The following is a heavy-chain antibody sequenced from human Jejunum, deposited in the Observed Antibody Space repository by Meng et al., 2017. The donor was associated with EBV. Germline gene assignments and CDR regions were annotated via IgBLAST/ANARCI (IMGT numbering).Heavy chain of an antibody. CDR3: ARRGGEGWFDP. Sequence: QLRLQGSGHGPGKPSETLSLACTVSGGSISSSSYHWGWIRQPPGKGLEWIGSIYYSGSTYYNPSLKSRVTISIDTSKNQFSLKLSSVTAADTAVYYCARRGGEGWFDPWGQGTLVTVSS. J-gene: IGHJ5*02. V-gene: IGHV4-39*01. CDR1: GGSISSSSYH. CDR2: IYYSGST. D-gene: IGHD3-10*01.